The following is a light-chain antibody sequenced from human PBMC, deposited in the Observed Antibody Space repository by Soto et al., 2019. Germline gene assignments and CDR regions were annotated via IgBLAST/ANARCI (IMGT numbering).Light chain of an antibody. Sequence: QSALTQPASVSGSPGQSITISCTGTSSDIGEYDFVSWYQQHPGKAPKLIIYEVSNRPSGISNRFSGSKSGNTASLTVSGLQSEDEAQYFCSSKSSPTLVIFGQGTK. CDR1: SSDIGEYDF. J-gene: IGLJ2*01. CDR2: EVS. CDR3: SSKSSPTLVI. V-gene: IGLV2-14*03.